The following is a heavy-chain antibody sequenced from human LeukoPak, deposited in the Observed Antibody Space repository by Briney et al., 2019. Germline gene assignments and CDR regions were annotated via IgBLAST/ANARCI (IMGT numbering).Heavy chain of an antibody. D-gene: IGHD6-13*01. Sequence: SQTLSLTCTVSGGSISSGGYYWSWIRQHPGKGLEWIGYIYYSGSTYYNLSLKSRVTISVDTSKNQFSLKLSSVTAADTAVYYCAGYPMGGAAAFDYWGQGTLVTVSS. V-gene: IGHV4-31*03. CDR3: AGYPMGGAAAFDY. J-gene: IGHJ4*02. CDR2: IYYSGST. CDR1: GGSISSGGYY.